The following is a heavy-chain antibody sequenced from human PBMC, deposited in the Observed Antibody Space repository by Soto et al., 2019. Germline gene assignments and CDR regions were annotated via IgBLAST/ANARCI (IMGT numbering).Heavy chain of an antibody. CDR1: GYTFTSYG. D-gene: IGHD2-2*01. Sequence: GAAVKVSCKASGYTFTSYGSSWVRQAPGQGGEGMGWISSYNGNTNYAQKLQGTVTMTTHTSTSTAYMELRRLISDDTAVYYCASVVVPAAISKEPQLVGGWFDPWGQGTLVTVSS. V-gene: IGHV1-18*01. CDR3: ASVVVPAAISKEPQLVGGWFDP. CDR2: ISSYNGNT. J-gene: IGHJ5*02.